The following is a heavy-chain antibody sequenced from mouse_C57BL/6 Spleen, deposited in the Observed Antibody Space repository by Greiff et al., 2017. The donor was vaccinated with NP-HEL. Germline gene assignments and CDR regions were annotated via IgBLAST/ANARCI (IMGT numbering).Heavy chain of an antibody. CDR3: ARRDLVYDGYYYAMDY. V-gene: IGHV3-6*01. J-gene: IGHJ4*01. Sequence: EVKLKESGPGLVKPSQSLSLTCSVTGYSITSGYYWNWIRQFPGNKLEWMGYISYDGSNNYNPSLKNRISITRDTSKNQFFLKLNSVTTEDTATYYCARRDLVYDGYYYAMDYWGQGTSVTVSS. CDR2: ISYDGSN. D-gene: IGHD2-3*01. CDR1: GYSITSGYY.